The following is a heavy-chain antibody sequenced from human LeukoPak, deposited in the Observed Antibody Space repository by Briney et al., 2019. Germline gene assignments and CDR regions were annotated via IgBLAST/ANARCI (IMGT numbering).Heavy chain of an antibody. CDR1: GLNFDDSA. CDR2: ISADGGST. V-gene: IGHV3-43*02. Sequence: GGSLRLSCVASGLNFDDSAMHWVRQAPGKGLEWVSLISADGGSTFSADSVKGRFTISRDNSKNTLYLQMNSLRAEDTAVYYCAKRLPYFFDYWGQGTLVTVSS. CDR3: AKRLPYFFDY. J-gene: IGHJ4*02.